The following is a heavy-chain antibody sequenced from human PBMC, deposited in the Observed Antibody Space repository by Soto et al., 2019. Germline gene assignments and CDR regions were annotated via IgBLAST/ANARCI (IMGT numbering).Heavy chain of an antibody. J-gene: IGHJ5*02. Sequence: SVKVSCKASGGTFSSYVISWVRQAPGQGLEWMGGIIPIFGTANYAQKFQGRVTITADESTSTAYMELSSLRSEDTAVYYCAREDIVVVPAATVRWFDPWGQGTLVTVSS. D-gene: IGHD2-2*01. CDR2: IIPIFGTA. V-gene: IGHV1-69*13. CDR3: AREDIVVVPAATVRWFDP. CDR1: GGTFSSYV.